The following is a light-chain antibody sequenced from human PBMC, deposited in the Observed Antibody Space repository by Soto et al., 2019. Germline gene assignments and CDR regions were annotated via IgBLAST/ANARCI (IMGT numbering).Light chain of an antibody. Sequence: EIVLTQSPATLSLSPGERATLSCRASQSVSSYLAWYQQKPGQAPRLLISDASNRATGIPARFSGSGSGADFTLTIRSLEPEDFAVYYCQQRSNWPSITFGQGTRLEIK. CDR2: DAS. V-gene: IGKV3-11*01. J-gene: IGKJ5*01. CDR3: QQRSNWPSIT. CDR1: QSVSSY.